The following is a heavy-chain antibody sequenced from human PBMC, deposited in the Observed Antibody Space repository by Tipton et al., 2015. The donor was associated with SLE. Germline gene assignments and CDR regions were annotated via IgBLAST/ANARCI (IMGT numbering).Heavy chain of an antibody. D-gene: IGHD1-1*01. CDR2: INHAGSQK. CDR1: GLTFSSFW. J-gene: IGHJ4*02. V-gene: IGHV3-7*03. CDR3: AILDTTPSSF. Sequence: GSLRLSCAASGLTFSSFWMSWVRQAPGKGLEWVANINHAGSQKYYVDSVKGRFSISRDNAENSLYLQMDNLGTEDTALYYCAILDTTPSSFWGQGTLVTVSS.